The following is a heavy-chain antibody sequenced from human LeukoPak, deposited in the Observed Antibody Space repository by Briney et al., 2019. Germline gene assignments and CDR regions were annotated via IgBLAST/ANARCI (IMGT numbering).Heavy chain of an antibody. V-gene: IGHV4-31*03. CDR2: IYYSGNT. CDR3: ARSPGIAAAAHSLDY. J-gene: IGHJ4*02. CDR1: GGSISSDDFY. D-gene: IGHD6-13*01. Sequence: SETLSLTCTVSGGSISSDDFYWSWIRQHPGKGLEWIGYIYYSGNTYYNPSLKSRVTISVDTSKNQFSLKLSSVTAADTAVYYCARSPGIAAAAHSLDYWGQGTLVTVSS.